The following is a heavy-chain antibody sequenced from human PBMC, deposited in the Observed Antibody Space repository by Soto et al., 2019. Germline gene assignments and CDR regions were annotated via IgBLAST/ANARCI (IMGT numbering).Heavy chain of an antibody. CDR1: GYTFTGYY. D-gene: IGHD2-2*01. CDR2: INPNNGGT. V-gene: IGHV1-2*02. CDR3: ATIVPAAIADFYYYYGMDV. J-gene: IGHJ6*02. Sequence: ASVKVSCKASGYTFTGYYIHWVRQAPGQGLEWMGWINPNNGGTIYAQKFQGRVTMTEDTSTDTAYMELSSLRSEDTAVYYCATIVPAAIADFYYYYGMDVWGQGTTVTVSS.